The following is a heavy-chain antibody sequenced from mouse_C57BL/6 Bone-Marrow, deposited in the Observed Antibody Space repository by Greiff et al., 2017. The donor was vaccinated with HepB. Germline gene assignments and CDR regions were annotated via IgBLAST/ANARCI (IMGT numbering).Heavy chain of an antibody. J-gene: IGHJ2*01. CDR3: ARVWVYYFDY. CDR2: INYDGSST. D-gene: IGHD4-1*01. CDR1: GFTFSDYY. Sequence: EVKVVESAGGLVQPGSSMKLSCTASGFTFSDYYMAWVRQVPEKGLEWVANINYDGSSTYYLDSLKSRFIISRDNAKNILYLQMSSLKSEDTATYYCARVWVYYFDYWGQGTTLTVSS. V-gene: IGHV5-16*01.